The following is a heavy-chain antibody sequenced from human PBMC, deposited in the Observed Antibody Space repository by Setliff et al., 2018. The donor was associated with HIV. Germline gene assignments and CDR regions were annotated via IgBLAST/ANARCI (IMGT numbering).Heavy chain of an antibody. V-gene: IGHV3-73*01. CDR2: IRNKFNSLAT. CDR3: AREREYYDSSGYRGGNAFDI. D-gene: IGHD3-22*01. J-gene: IGHJ3*02. Sequence: GGSLRLSCAASGFTFSGSTIHWVRQASGKGLEWVGRIRNKFNSLATQYGESLEGRFTISRDNARNSLYLQLNSLRAEDTAVYYCAREREYYDSSGYRGGNAFDIWGQGTMVTVSS. CDR1: GFTFSGST.